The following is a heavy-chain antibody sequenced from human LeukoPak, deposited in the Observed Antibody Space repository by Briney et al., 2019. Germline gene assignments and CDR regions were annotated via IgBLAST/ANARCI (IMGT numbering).Heavy chain of an antibody. CDR1: GYTFTSYY. CDR2: INPSGGST. CDR3: AREPRIAVAGPYYYYYGMDV. Sequence: GASVKVSCKASGYTFTSYYMHWVRQAPGQGLEWMGIINPSGGSTSYAQKFQGRVTMTRDTSTSTVYMELSSLRSEDTAVYYCAREPRIAVAGPYYYYYGMDVWGQGTTVTVSS. D-gene: IGHD6-19*01. J-gene: IGHJ6*02. V-gene: IGHV1-46*01.